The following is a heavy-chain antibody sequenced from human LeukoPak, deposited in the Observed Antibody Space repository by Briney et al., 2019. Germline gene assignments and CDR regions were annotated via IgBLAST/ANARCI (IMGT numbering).Heavy chain of an antibody. CDR3: ARSKDIAAAPVDY. CDR2: INPNSGGT. V-gene: IGHV1-2*02. CDR1: GYTFIAYY. D-gene: IGHD6-13*01. Sequence: ASVKVSCKASGYTFIAYYMHWVRQAPGQGLEWMGWINPNSGGTNYAQKFQGRVTMTRDTSISTVYMELSRLRSDDTAVYYCARSKDIAAAPVDYWGQGTLVTVSS. J-gene: IGHJ4*02.